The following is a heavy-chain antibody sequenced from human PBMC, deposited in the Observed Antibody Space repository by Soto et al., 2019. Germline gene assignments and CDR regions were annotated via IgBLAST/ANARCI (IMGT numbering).Heavy chain of an antibody. CDR3: ARGRAVAV. D-gene: IGHD6-19*01. V-gene: IGHV3-7*02. J-gene: IGHJ4*02. CDR1: GFTFSDYC. CDR2: IKSDGSEQ. Sequence: EVQLVESGGGLVQPGGSLRLSCVASGFTFSDYCMTWIRQAPGKGLEWVANIKSDGSEQDYVDSVKGRFTISRDNARNSLALRMKNLGAEDTGIYYCARGRAVAVWGQGTLVSVSS.